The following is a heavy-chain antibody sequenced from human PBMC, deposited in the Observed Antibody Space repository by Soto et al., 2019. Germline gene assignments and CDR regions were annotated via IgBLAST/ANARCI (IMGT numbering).Heavy chain of an antibody. V-gene: IGHV1-69*13. CDR2: VIPIFGTA. J-gene: IGHJ6*02. CDR3: ARVPGLRYFDWLYYYYGMDV. CDR1: GGTFSSYA. Sequence: GASVKVSCKASGGTFSSYAISWVRPAPGQGVEWVVGVIPIFGTANYAQKFQGRVTITADESTSTAYMELSSLRSEDTALYYCARVPGLRYFDWLYYYYGMDVWGQGTTVTVSS. D-gene: IGHD3-9*01.